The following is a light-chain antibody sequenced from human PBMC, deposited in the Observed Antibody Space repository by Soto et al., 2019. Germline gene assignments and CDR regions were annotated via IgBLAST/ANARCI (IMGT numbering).Light chain of an antibody. J-gene: IGLJ1*01. CDR2: GNS. V-gene: IGLV1-40*01. CDR3: QSYDGRLSGYV. CDR1: SSNIGAGYD. Sequence: QSVLTQPPSVSRAPGQRVTISCTGSSSNIGAGYDVHWYQQVPGTAPKLLIYGNSNRPSGVPDRFSGSKSGTSASLAITGLQAEDEADYYCQSYDGRLSGYVFGTGTKLTVL.